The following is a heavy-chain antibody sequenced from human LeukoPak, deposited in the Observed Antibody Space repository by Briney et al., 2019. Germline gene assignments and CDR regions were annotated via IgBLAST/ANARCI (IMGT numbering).Heavy chain of an antibody. D-gene: IGHD6-13*01. CDR3: ARDESSSWYAYFQH. Sequence: ASVKVSCKASGYTFTSYAMQWVRQAPGQRLEWMGWINAGNGNTKYSQKFQGRVTITRDTSASTAYMELSSLRSEDTAVYYCARDESSSWYAYFQHWGQGTLVTVSS. J-gene: IGHJ1*01. V-gene: IGHV1-3*01. CDR1: GYTFTSYA. CDR2: INAGNGNT.